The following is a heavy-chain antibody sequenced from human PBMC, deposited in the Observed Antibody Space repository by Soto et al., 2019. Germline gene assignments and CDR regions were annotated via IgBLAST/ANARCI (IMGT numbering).Heavy chain of an antibody. D-gene: IGHD1-26*01. V-gene: IGHV3-21*01. CDR3: ARKREARDADS. J-gene: IGHJ5*01. CDR1: VCTFSDNS. Sequence: LRLSXATSVCTFSDNSMNWFVESRLKGLEWVSCISSTSIYIFYADSMKPRFTIYRDNAKNSLYLRINRLRAEETAVYYSARKREARDADSWAQGTLVTASS. CDR2: ISSTSIYI.